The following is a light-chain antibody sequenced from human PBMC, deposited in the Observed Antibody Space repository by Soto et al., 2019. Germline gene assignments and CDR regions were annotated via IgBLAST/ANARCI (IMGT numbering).Light chain of an antibody. CDR3: QQYGGSPIT. CDR1: QSVSSY. V-gene: IGKV3-20*01. CDR2: GAS. J-gene: IGKJ5*01. Sequence: EIVLTQSPATLSLSPGERATLSCRASQSVSSYLAWYQQKPGQAPRLLIYGASSRATGIPDRFSGSGSGTDFTLSISRLEPEDFAVYYCQQYGGSPITFGQGTRLEI.